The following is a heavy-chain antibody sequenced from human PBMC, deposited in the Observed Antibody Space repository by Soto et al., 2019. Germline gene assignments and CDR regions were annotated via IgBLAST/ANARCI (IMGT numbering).Heavy chain of an antibody. J-gene: IGHJ2*01. Sequence: QVQLVQSGSEVKKPGASVKVSCKASGYTFTNYGMSWVRQAPGQGLEWMGWISAYNGNTNHAQNFQGRVTMTTDTSTNTGYMELRSLRSDDTAVYYCARCYCSVGSCYSCWHFDLWGRCALVTVSS. D-gene: IGHD2-15*01. CDR3: ARCYCSVGSCYSCWHFDL. CDR2: ISAYNGNT. V-gene: IGHV1-18*01. CDR1: GYTFTNYG.